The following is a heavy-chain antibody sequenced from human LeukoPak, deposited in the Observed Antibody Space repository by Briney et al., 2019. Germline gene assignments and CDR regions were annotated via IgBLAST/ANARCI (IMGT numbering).Heavy chain of an antibody. J-gene: IGHJ4*02. CDR1: GFTFSSYG. Sequence: PGGSLRLSCAASGFTFSSYGMHWVRQAPGKGLEWVAVIWYDGSNKYYADSVKGRFTISRDNSKNTLYLQMNSLRAEDTAVYYCAKDKYYDSSGYYWNWGQGTLVTVSS. V-gene: IGHV3-33*06. CDR2: IWYDGSNK. D-gene: IGHD3-22*01. CDR3: AKDKYYDSSGYYWN.